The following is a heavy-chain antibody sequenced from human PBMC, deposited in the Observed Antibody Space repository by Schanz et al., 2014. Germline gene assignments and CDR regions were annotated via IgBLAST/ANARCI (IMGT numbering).Heavy chain of an antibody. CDR3: ARSWTTVPTRHLHI. CDR1: GFTFSSYA. D-gene: IGHD4-17*01. V-gene: IGHV3-23*01. Sequence: SCAASGFTFSSYAMSWVRQAPGKGLEWVSVISGSGATTYYADSVKGRFTISRDNPRNTVYFQMRSLRAEDPDVYYCARSWTTVPTRHLHIWGKGTL. CDR2: ISGSGATT. J-gene: IGHJ4*02.